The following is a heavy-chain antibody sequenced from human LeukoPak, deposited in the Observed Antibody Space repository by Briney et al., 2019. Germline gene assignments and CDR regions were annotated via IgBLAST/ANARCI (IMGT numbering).Heavy chain of an antibody. J-gene: IGHJ2*01. V-gene: IGHV4-59*08. Sequence: SETLSLTCTVSGGSISSYYWGWIWQPPGKGLEWIGYIYYSGSTNYNPSLKSRVTISVDTSKNQFSLKLSSVTAADTAVYYCARGVKIEYSSSSRNWYFDLWGRGTLVTVSS. CDR2: IYYSGST. CDR1: GGSISSYY. CDR3: ARGVKIEYSSSSRNWYFDL. D-gene: IGHD6-6*01.